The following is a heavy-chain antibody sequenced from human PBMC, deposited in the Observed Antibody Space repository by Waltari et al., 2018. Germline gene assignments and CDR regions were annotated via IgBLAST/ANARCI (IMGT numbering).Heavy chain of an antibody. V-gene: IGHV3-74*01. CDR1: GFTFNKYW. CDR2: INSDGSDT. Sequence: EEQLVESGGGLIQPGESLRVSCAVSGFTFNKYWMNWVRQSPGKGLVWVARINSDGSDTSYADCVKGRFTISRDDAKDSLFLQMSSLRVEDTAMYYCAREWVEGVWGQGTTVTVSS. J-gene: IGHJ6*02. CDR3: AREWVEGV. D-gene: IGHD1-26*01.